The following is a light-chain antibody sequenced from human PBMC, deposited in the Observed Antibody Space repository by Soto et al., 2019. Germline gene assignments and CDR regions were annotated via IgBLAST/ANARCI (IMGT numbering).Light chain of an antibody. CDR1: QSVTSTS. V-gene: IGKV3-20*02. Sequence: EIVFTQSPGTLSLSPGERSTLSCMASQSVTSTSLAWYQQRPGQAPRHLIYGASSRATGITPRFSGSGSGTDFTLTISSLQPEDFATYYCQRTYSPPWTVGPVTKVEIK. J-gene: IGKJ1*01. CDR3: QRTYSPPWT. CDR2: GAS.